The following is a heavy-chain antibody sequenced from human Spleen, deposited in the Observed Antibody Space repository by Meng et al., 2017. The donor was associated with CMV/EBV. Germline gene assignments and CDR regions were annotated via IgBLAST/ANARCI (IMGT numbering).Heavy chain of an antibody. V-gene: IGHV4-4*07. CDR1: GGSIISYY. Sequence: QVQLQQSGPGLVKPSETLSLTCTVSGGSIISYYWSWIRQPAGKGLEWIGRIYTSGSTNYNPPLKSRVTMSVDTSKNQFSLKLSSVTAADTAVYYCARDRGWLQLLWYFDLWGRGTLVTVSS. CDR2: IYTSGST. D-gene: IGHD5-24*01. J-gene: IGHJ2*01. CDR3: ARDRGWLQLLWYFDL.